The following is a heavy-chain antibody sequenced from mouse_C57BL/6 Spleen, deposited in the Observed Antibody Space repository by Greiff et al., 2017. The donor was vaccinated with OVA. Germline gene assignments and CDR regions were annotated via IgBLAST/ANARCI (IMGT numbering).Heavy chain of an antibody. Sequence: VQLVESGPELVKPGASVKISCKASGYAFSSSWMNWVKQRPGKGLEWIGRIYPGDGDTNYNGKFKGKATLTADKSSSTAYMQLSSLTSEDSAVYFCARGTTVVESPFAYWGQGTLVTVSA. CDR1: GYAFSSSW. D-gene: IGHD1-1*01. CDR3: ARGTTVVESPFAY. V-gene: IGHV1-82*01. CDR2: IYPGDGDT. J-gene: IGHJ3*01.